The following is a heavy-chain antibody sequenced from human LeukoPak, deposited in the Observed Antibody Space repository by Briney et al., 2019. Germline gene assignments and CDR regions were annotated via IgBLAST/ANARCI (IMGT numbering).Heavy chain of an antibody. CDR2: IYHSGST. V-gene: IGHV4-4*02. CDR3: ARGSRWGRGPLDY. D-gene: IGHD6-13*01. Sequence: PSETLSLTCAVSGGSISSSYWWSWIRQPPGKGLEWIGEIYHSGSTNYNLSLKSRVTISVDKSKNQFSPKLNSVTAADTAVYYCARGSRWGRGPLDYWGQGTLVIVSS. CDR1: GGSISSSYW. J-gene: IGHJ4*02.